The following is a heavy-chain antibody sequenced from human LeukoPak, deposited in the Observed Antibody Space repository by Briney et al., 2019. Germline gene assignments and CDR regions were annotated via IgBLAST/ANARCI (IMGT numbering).Heavy chain of an antibody. J-gene: IGHJ4*02. D-gene: IGHD2-2*01. V-gene: IGHV3-23*01. CDR3: ARDGGSAMPFDY. CDR1: GFPFSSFA. Sequence: GGSLRLSCAASGFPFSSFAMSWVRLAPGQGLEWVSTISNSGAGTYYADSVKGRFTISRDNSKNTLYLQMNSLRAEDTAVYYCARDGGSAMPFDYWGQGTLVTVSS. CDR2: ISNSGAGT.